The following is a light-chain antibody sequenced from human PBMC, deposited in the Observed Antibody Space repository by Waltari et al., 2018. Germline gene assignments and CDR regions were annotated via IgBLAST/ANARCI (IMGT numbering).Light chain of an antibody. CDR2: QDT. J-gene: IGLJ3*02. Sequence: FDLTQPSSVSVSPGQTAGITCSGDIVTKKYTRWFQQKPGRAPLLLIYQDTERPLGLPERFAGSISGTTITLTITGAQFEDEADYHCFSAADDFWVFGGGTKLTVL. CDR1: IVTKKY. CDR3: FSAADDFWV. V-gene: IGLV3-27*01.